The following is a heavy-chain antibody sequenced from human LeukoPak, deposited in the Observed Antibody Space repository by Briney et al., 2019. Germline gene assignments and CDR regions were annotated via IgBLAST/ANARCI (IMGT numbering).Heavy chain of an antibody. D-gene: IGHD6-19*01. V-gene: IGHV1-18*01. J-gene: IGHJ4*02. CDR1: GYTFTSYG. CDR2: ISAYNGNT. CDR3: AIQWASGWYRVGYFDY. Sequence: ASVTVSCTASGYTFTSYGISWVRQAPGQGLEWMGWISAYNGNTNYAQKLQGRVTMTTDTSTSTAYMELRSLRSDDTAVYYCAIQWASGWYRVGYFDYWGQGTLVTVSS.